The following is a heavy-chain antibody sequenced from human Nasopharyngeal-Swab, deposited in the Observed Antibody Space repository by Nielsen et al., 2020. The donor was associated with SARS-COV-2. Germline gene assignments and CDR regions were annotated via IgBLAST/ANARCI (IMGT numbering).Heavy chain of an antibody. D-gene: IGHD6-19*01. CDR3: ARMVRSGWPLIHYYYGMDV. J-gene: IGHJ6*02. V-gene: IGHV2-26*01. Sequence: IRQPPGKALEWLAHIFSNDEKSYSTSLKSRLTISKDTSKSQVVLTMTNMDPVDTATYYCARMVRSGWPLIHYYYGMDVWGQGTTVTVSS. CDR2: IFSNDEK.